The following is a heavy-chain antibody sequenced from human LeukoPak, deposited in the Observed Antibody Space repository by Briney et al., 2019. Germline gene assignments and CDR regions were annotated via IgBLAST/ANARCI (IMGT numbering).Heavy chain of an antibody. D-gene: IGHD2-2*01. CDR1: GGSIRNYY. V-gene: IGHV4-59*08. J-gene: IGHJ5*02. CDR2: VDKRGST. Sequence: PSGTLSLTCSVSGGSIRNYYLSWIRQSPGKGLEWIGNVDKRGSTNYNPSFKSRVIVSSDTSRNEFSLKLNSVTAADTAIYYCARGGSSCYGCHDWFDPWGQGTRVTVSS. CDR3: ARGGSSCYGCHDWFDP.